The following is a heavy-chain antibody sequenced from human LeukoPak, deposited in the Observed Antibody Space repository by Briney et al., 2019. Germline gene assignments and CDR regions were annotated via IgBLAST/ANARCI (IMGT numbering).Heavy chain of an antibody. V-gene: IGHV3-72*01. CDR2: SRNKGNSYST. CDR3: VRSDTSGSLSK. D-gene: IGHD3-22*01. CDR1: GFTFSDHY. J-gene: IGHJ4*02. Sequence: GGSLRLSCAASGFTFSDHYMDWVRQAPGKGLEWVGRSRNKGNSYSTEYAASVKGRFTISRDDSKNSVYLQMNSVKSEDTAVYYCVRSDTSGSLSKWGQGTLVTVSS.